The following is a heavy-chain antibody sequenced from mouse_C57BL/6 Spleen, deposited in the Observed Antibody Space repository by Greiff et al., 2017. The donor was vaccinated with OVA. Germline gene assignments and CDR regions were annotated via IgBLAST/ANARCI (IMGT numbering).Heavy chain of an antibody. D-gene: IGHD2-4*01. V-gene: IGHV8-12*01. CDR1: GFSLSTSGMG. CDR3: ARSPSYDYEGFAY. CDR2: IYWDDDK. Sequence: QVTLKESGPGILQSSQSLSLSCSFSGFSLSTSGMGVSWIRQPSGKGLEWLAHIYWDDDKRYNPSLKSRLTISKDTSRNQVFLKITRVDTADTATYYCARSPSYDYEGFAYWGQGTLVTVSA. J-gene: IGHJ3*01.